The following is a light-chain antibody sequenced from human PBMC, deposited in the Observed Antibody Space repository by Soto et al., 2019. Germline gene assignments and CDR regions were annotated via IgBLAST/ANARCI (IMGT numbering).Light chain of an antibody. CDR2: GAS. CDR3: QQCDSSPPT. J-gene: IGKJ2*01. V-gene: IGKV3-20*01. Sequence: DIVLTQSPGILSLSPGERATLTCRASQKIRTSYFAWYQQRPGQAPRLLIYGASKRATDVPDRFSDSGSGTDFTLTISRMEPEDFGVYYCQQCDSSPPTFGQGTKLEI. CDR1: QKIRTSY.